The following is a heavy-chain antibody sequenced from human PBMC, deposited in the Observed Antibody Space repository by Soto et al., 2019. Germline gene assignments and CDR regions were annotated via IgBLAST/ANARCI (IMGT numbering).Heavy chain of an antibody. J-gene: IGHJ4*02. D-gene: IGHD6-25*01. V-gene: IGHV1-8*01. CDR3: AREHSSGWRFDY. Sequence: QVQLVQSGAEVKKPGASVKVSCKASGYTFTSYDINWVRQATGQGLAWMGWMNPNSGNTGYAQKCQGRVTMTKNTTISTAYMELSSVRSEATAVYYCAREHSSGWRFDYWGQGTLVTVSS. CDR1: GYTFTSYD. CDR2: MNPNSGNT.